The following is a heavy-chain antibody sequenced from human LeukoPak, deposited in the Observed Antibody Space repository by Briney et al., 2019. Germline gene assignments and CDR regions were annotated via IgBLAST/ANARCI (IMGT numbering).Heavy chain of an antibody. CDR3: ARDYQGY. CDR1: GFTFSSSE. J-gene: IGHJ4*02. D-gene: IGHD2-2*01. V-gene: IGHV3-48*03. Sequence: GGSLRLSCAASGFTFSSSEMNWVRQAPGKGLEWVSYISTSGTSGSTIYYTDSVKGRFTISRDNAKNSLYLQMNSLRVEDTAVYYCARDYQGYWGQGTLVTVSS. CDR2: ISTSGTSGSTI.